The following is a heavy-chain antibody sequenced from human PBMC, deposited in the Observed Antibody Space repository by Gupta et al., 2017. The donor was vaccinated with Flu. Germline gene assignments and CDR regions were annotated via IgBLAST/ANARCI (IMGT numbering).Heavy chain of an antibody. CDR3: AGGDDSYDSSAYLDAFDI. CDR1: AGSVSSGSLF. D-gene: IGHD3-22*01. CDR2: IYYTADT. V-gene: IGHV4-39*01. J-gene: IGHJ3*02. Sequence: QLQLQASGPGLLKPSETLSLTRTVSAGSVSSGSLFWGWVRQPPGKGLVWIVSIYYTADTYYNPSLGSRVTISVDTAKNQFSLKLTSVTAADSAVYYGAGGDDSYDSSAYLDAFDIWSQGTVVTVSS.